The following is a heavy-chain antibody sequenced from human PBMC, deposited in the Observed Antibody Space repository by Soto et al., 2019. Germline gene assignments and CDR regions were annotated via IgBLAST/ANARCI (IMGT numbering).Heavy chain of an antibody. Sequence: QVQLVQSGAEVKKPGASVKVSCKASGYTFTSYGISWVRQAPGQGLEWMGWISAYNGNTNYAQKLQGRVTMTTDTATSTAYMELRGLGSDDTAVYYCAGTGGFDWLLGDGNDFDYWGQGTLVTVSS. V-gene: IGHV1-18*01. D-gene: IGHD3-9*01. CDR3: AGTGGFDWLLGDGNDFDY. CDR2: ISAYNGNT. CDR1: GYTFTSYG. J-gene: IGHJ4*02.